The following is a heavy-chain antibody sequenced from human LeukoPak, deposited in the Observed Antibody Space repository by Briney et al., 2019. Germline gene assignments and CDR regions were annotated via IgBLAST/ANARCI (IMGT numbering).Heavy chain of an antibody. Sequence: KASETLSLTCTVSGYSISSGYYWGWIRQPPGKGLEWIGSIYHSGSTNYNPSLKSRVTISVDTSKNQFSLKLSSVTAADTAVYYCARVYYSSSYDYWYFDLWGRGTLVTVSS. V-gene: IGHV4-38-2*02. D-gene: IGHD6-13*01. J-gene: IGHJ2*01. CDR2: IYHSGST. CDR3: ARVYYSSSYDYWYFDL. CDR1: GYSISSGYY.